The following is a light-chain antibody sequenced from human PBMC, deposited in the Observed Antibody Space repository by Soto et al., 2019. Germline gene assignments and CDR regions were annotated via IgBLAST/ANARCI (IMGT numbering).Light chain of an antibody. Sequence: DIQMTQSPSSLSASIGDRVTITCRASQDISNYLAWYQQRPGKAPKVLIYAASSLQSGAPSRFSGSGSGTDFTITITSLQPEDVATYYCQKYNRAPRTFGQGTEVEIK. CDR2: AAS. CDR1: QDISNY. V-gene: IGKV1-27*01. J-gene: IGKJ1*01. CDR3: QKYNRAPRT.